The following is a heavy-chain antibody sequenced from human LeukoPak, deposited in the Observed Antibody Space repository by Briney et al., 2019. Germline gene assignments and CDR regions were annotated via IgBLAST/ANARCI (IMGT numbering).Heavy chain of an antibody. Sequence: PSETLSLTCTVSGGSISSSSYYWGWIRQPPGKGLEWIGRIYYSGRTYYNPSLKSRVTISVDTSKNQFSLKLSSVTAADTAVYYCARLVTGYCSGGSCYSDHYYFYMDVWGKGTTVTVSS. CDR1: GGSISSSSYY. J-gene: IGHJ6*03. CDR3: ARLVTGYCSGGSCYSDHYYFYMDV. CDR2: IYYSGRT. V-gene: IGHV4-39*01. D-gene: IGHD2-15*01.